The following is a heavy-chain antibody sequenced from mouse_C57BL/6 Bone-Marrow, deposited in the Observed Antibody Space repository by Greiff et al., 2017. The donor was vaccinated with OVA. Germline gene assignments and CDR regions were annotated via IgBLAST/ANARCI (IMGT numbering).Heavy chain of an antibody. J-gene: IGHJ1*03. V-gene: IGHV10-1*01. D-gene: IGHD3-3*01. CDR1: GFSFNTYA. CDR3: GRLAGRRYFDV. CDR2: IRSKSNNYAT. Sequence: EVMLVESGGGLVQPKGSLKLSCAASGFSFNTYAMNWVRQAPGKGLEWVARIRSKSNNYATYYADSVKDRFTIYRADSESMLYLQMNNLKTEDTAMYYCGRLAGRRYFDVWGTGTTVTVSS.